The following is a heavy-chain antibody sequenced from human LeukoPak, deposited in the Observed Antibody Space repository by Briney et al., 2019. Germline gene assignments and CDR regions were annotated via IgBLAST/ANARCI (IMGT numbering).Heavy chain of an antibody. V-gene: IGHV3-30*02. CDR3: AKGYCVNDKCSNYDY. D-gene: IGHD2-8*01. J-gene: IGHJ4*02. CDR1: GFTFSSYG. Sequence: PGESLRLSCAASGFTFSSYGMHWVRQAPGKGLEWVAFIRNDGSPKYYSDSVKGRFAISRDNSKNTLFLEISSLRPEDTAVYYCAKGYCVNDKCSNYDYWGQGTLVTVSS. CDR2: IRNDGSPK.